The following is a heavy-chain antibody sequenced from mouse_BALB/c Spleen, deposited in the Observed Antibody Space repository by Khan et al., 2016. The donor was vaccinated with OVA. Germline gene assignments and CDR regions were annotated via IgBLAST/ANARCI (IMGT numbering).Heavy chain of an antibody. CDR1: GYIFTSYW. Sequence: QVQLQQSGAELVRPGTSVRLSCKTSGYIFTSYWIHWVKQRSGQGLEWIARIYPGTDNTYYNEKFKDKATLTADKSSSTAYLQLSSLKSEDSAVLFCAREEAWYYFDYWGQGTTLTVSS. D-gene: IGHD3-2*02. J-gene: IGHJ2*01. CDR2: IYPGTDNT. CDR3: AREEAWYYFDY. V-gene: IGHV1S132*01.